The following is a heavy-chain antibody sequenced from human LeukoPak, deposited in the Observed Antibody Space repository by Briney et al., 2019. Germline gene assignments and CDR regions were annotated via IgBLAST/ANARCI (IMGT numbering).Heavy chain of an antibody. V-gene: IGHV3-30*18. Sequence: GGSLRLSCAASGFTFSSYGMHWVRQAPGKGLEWVAVISYDGSNKYYADSVKGRFTISRDNSKNTLYLQMNSLRAEDTAVHYCAKHYGDYVLDYWGQGTLVTVSS. CDR1: GFTFSSYG. CDR2: ISYDGSNK. D-gene: IGHD4-17*01. CDR3: AKHYGDYVLDY. J-gene: IGHJ4*02.